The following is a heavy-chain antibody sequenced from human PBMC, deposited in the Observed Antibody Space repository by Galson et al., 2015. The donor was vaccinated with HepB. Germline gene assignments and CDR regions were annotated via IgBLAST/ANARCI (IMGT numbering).Heavy chain of an antibody. CDR1: GFTFSSYA. V-gene: IGHV3-23*01. D-gene: IGHD6-13*01. Sequence: SLRLSCAASGFTFSSYAMSWVRQAPGKGLEWVSAISGSGGSTYYADSVKGRFTISRDNSKNTLYLQMNSLRAEDTAVYYCAKGLAAAAPPYYYYGMDVWGQGTTVTVSS. CDR2: ISGSGGST. J-gene: IGHJ6*02. CDR3: AKGLAAAAPPYYYYGMDV.